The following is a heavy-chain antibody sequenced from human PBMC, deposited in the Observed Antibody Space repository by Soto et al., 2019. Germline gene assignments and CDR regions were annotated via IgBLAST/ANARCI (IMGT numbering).Heavy chain of an antibody. D-gene: IGHD4-17*01. Sequence: EVQLVESGGGLVQPGGSLKLSCAASGFTFTNYWIHWVRQAPGNGLVWVSRINSDGSNINYADFVKGRFTISRDNAKTTVYLQMNSLRAEDTAVYFCASSATGLYGDYNWGQGALVTVSS. J-gene: IGHJ4*02. V-gene: IGHV3-74*01. CDR2: INSDGSNI. CDR1: GFTFTNYW. CDR3: ASSATGLYGDYN.